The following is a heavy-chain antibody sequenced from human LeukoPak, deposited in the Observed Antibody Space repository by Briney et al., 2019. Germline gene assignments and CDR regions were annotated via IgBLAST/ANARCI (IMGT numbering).Heavy chain of an antibody. D-gene: IGHD2-2*01. CDR3: ARAGNIVVVPAADFDY. V-gene: IGHV4-34*01. J-gene: IGHJ4*02. Sequence: SETLSLTCAVYGGSFSGYYWSWIRQPPGKGLEWIGEVNHSGSTNNNPSLKSRVTISVDTSKNQVPLKLSPVTAADTAVYYCARAGNIVVVPAADFDYWGQGTLVTVSS. CDR2: VNHSGST. CDR1: GGSFSGYY.